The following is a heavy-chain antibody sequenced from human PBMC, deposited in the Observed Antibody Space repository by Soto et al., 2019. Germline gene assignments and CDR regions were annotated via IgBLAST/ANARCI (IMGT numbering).Heavy chain of an antibody. Sequence: ASETLSLTCTVSGGSISSGGYYWNGGRQSAGKGLEWIGRIHSNGKAYYNPSLKTRVTMSLDTLNNQVSLRLSSVTAADTAKYYCARERTYQLSGDDTLEIWGLGTMVTVSS. CDR2: IHSNGKA. V-gene: IGHV4-61*02. CDR3: ARERTYQLSGDDTLEI. CDR1: GGSISSGGYY. J-gene: IGHJ3*02. D-gene: IGHD2-2*01.